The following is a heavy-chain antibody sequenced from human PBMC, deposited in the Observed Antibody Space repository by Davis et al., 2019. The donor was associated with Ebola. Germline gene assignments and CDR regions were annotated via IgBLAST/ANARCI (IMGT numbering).Heavy chain of an antibody. V-gene: IGHV5-51*01. Sequence: PGGSLRLSCKGSGYSFTSYWIGWVRQMPGKGLEWMGIIYPGDSDTRYSPSFQGQVTISADKSISTAYLQWRSLKASDTAMYYCARPQGMATITSFDYWGQGTLVTVSS. J-gene: IGHJ4*02. CDR3: ARPQGMATITSFDY. D-gene: IGHD5-12*01. CDR1: GYSFTSYW. CDR2: IYPGDSDT.